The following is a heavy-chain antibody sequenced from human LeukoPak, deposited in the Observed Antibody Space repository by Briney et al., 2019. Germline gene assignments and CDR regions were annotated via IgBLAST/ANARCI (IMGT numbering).Heavy chain of an antibody. CDR3: ARTCKSASCYMVY. CDR2: ISAYNGNT. V-gene: IGHV1-18*01. CDR1: GYSFTTYG. J-gene: IGHJ4*02. Sequence: ASVNVSCKASGYSFTTYGISWVRQAPGQGLEWMGWISAYNGNTNYEQKFQDRVTMTTDTSTSTAYMELRSLRSDDTAVYYCARTCKSASCYMVYWGQGTLVTVSS. D-gene: IGHD2-2*02.